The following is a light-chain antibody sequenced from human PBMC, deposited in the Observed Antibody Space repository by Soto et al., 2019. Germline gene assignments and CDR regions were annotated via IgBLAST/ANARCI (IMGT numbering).Light chain of an antibody. CDR1: QSVGSN. J-gene: IGKJ5*01. CDR3: QQYNNWPLT. CDR2: GAS. Sequence: EIVMTQSPATLSVSPGERATLSCRASQSVGSNLAWYQQKPGQTPRLLINGASTRATGIPARFSGSGSGTEFTLTISSLQSEDFGVYYCQQYNNWPLTFGQGTRLEIK. V-gene: IGKV3-15*01.